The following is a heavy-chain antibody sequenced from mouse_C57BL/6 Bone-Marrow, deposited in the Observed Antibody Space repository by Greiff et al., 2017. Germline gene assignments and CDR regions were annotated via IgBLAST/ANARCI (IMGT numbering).Heavy chain of an antibody. J-gene: IGHJ2*01. CDR2: IWSGGST. CDR3: ARNYRYYGSSNIDY. Sequence: VQRVESGPGLVQPSQSLSITCTVSGFSLTSYGVHWVRQSPGKGLEWLGVIWSGGSTDYNAAFISRLSISKDNSKSQVFFKMNSLQADDTAIYYCARNYRYYGSSNIDYWGQGTTLTVSS. D-gene: IGHD1-1*01. CDR1: GFSLTSYG. V-gene: IGHV2-2*01.